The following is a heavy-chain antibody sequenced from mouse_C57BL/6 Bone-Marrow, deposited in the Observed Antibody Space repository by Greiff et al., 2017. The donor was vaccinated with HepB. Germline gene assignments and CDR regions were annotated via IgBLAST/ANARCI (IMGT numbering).Heavy chain of an antibody. D-gene: IGHD1-1*01. CDR2: INPYNGGT. CDR3: ARDGFTTVARYWYFDV. V-gene: IGHV1-19*01. Sequence: EVQLQQSGPVLVKPGASVKMSCKASGYTFTDYYMNWVKQSHGKSLEWIGVINPYNGGTSYNQKFKGKATLTVDKSSSTAYMELNSLTSEDSAVYYCARDGFTTVARYWYFDVWGTGTTVTVSS. J-gene: IGHJ1*03. CDR1: GYTFTDYY.